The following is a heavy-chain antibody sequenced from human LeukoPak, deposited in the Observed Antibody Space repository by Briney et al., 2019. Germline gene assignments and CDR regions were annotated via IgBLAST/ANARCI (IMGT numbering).Heavy chain of an antibody. CDR3: ARQGSGWWGDEDY. CDR2: IYYSGST. CDR1: GGSISSYY. Sequence: SETLSLTCTVSGGSISSYYWSWIRQPPGKGLEWIGYIYYSGSTNYNPSLKSRVTISVDTSKNQFSLKLSSVTAADTAVYYCARQGSGWWGDEDYWGQGTLVTVSS. V-gene: IGHV4-59*01. D-gene: IGHD6-19*01. J-gene: IGHJ4*02.